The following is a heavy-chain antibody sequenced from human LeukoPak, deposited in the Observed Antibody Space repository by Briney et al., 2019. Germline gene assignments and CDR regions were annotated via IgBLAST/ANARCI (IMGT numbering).Heavy chain of an antibody. V-gene: IGHV3-66*01. CDR3: ARARSGYDFIIDY. CDR2: IYSGGST. Sequence: PGGSLRLSCAASGFTVSSNYMSWVRQAPGNGLEWVSVIYSGGSTYYADPVKGRFTISRDNSKNTLYLQMNSLRAEDTAVYYRARARSGYDFIIDYWGQGTLVTVS. D-gene: IGHD5-12*01. CDR1: GFTVSSNY. J-gene: IGHJ4*02.